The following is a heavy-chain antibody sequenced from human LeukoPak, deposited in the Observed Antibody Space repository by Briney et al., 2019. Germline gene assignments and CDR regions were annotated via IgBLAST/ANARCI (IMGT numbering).Heavy chain of an antibody. CDR1: GGSFSDYS. J-gene: IGHJ5*02. CDR2: IVAILDTA. CDR3: VRSGYDYDWFDP. D-gene: IGHD5-12*01. Sequence: SVKVSCKASGGSFSDYSISWVRQAPGQGLEWMGRIVAILDTAHYAQKFQGRFTITADKSTTTVYMELSSLRSDDTAVYYCVRSGYDYDWFDPWGQGALVTVSS. V-gene: IGHV1-69*08.